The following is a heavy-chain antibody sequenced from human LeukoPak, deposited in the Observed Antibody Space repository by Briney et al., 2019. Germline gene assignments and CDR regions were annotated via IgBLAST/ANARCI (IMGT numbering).Heavy chain of an antibody. V-gene: IGHV3-74*01. CDR2: INSDGSST. CDR1: GFTFSSYW. Sequence: PGGSLSLSCAASGFTFSSYWKHWVRQAPGKELVWISRINSDGSSTTYADSVKGRFTISRDNARNTLYLQMNSLRAEDTAIYYCARFTPTPAGGGAENWGQRTLVTVSS. J-gene: IGHJ4*02. CDR3: ARFTPTPAGGGAEN. D-gene: IGHD2-8*02.